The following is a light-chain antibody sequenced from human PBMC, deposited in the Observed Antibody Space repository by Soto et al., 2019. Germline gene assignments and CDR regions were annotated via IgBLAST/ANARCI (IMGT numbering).Light chain of an antibody. CDR2: GNN. J-gene: IGLJ3*02. Sequence: QSVLTQPPSVSGSPGQKVNISCTRSSAHIGEAYDGHWHQPLTGTAPKLLLYGNNNRPSGVPDRFSGSKSGTSASLAITGLQAEDEAEYDCQSYDSSLSGWVFGGGTKLTVL. CDR3: QSYDSSLSGWV. CDR1: SAHIGEAYD. V-gene: IGLV1-40*01.